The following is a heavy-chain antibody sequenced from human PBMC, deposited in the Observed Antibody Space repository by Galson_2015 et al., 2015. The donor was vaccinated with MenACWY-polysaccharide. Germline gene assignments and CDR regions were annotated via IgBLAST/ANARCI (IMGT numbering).Heavy chain of an antibody. V-gene: IGHV3-48*02. CDR1: GFTFSAYS. Sequence: SLRLSCAASGFTFSAYSMNWVRQAPGKGLEWVSYISVTGTTIYYADSVKGRFTISRDNAKNSLYLQMHSLRDEDTAVYYCARRYATTEAAGTGYYYYYMDVWGKGTTVTVSS. D-gene: IGHD6-13*01. CDR2: ISVTGTTI. CDR3: ARRYATTEAAGTGYYYYYMDV. J-gene: IGHJ6*03.